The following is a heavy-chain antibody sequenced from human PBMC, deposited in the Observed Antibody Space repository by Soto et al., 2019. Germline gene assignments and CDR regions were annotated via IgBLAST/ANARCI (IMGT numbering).Heavy chain of an antibody. V-gene: IGHV4-4*07. CDR3: ARVLPLAAAGTLNWFDP. CDR2: IYTSGST. Sequence: PSETLSLTCTVSGGSISSYYWSWIRQPAGKGLEWIGRIYTSGSTNYNPSLKSRVTMSVDTAKNQFSLKLSSVTAADTAVYYCARVLPLAAAGTLNWFDPWGQGPLVTVYS. D-gene: IGHD6-13*01. J-gene: IGHJ5*02. CDR1: GGSISSYY.